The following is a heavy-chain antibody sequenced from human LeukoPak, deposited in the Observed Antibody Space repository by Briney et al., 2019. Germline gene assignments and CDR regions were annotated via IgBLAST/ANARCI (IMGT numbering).Heavy chain of an antibody. J-gene: IGHJ5*02. CDR2: ISSSNSYI. Sequence: PGGSLRLSCAASGFTFSSYSMNWVRQAPGKGLEWVSSISSSNSYIYYADSVKGRFTISRDNAKNSLYLQMNSLRAEDTAVYYCARGGRHNWFDPWGQGTLVTVSS. CDR3: ARGGRHNWFDP. V-gene: IGHV3-21*01. CDR1: GFTFSSYS. D-gene: IGHD3-16*01.